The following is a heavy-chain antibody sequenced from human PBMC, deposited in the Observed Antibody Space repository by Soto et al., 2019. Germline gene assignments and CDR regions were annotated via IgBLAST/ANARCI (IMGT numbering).Heavy chain of an antibody. J-gene: IGHJ4*02. D-gene: IGHD3-10*01. CDR1: GFSLTHGVG. Sequence: QITLKESGPTLVEPTQTLTLTCNFSGFSLTHGVGVGWIRQPPGKALQWLALLFWDGEVRYNSLLKGGPSIAEDASKNQVVLTMANVAPVDTGTYYCAHRRGYYYGRTGFSHFHYWGQGILVTVSS. V-gene: IGHV2-5*02. CDR3: AHRRGYYYGRTGFSHFHY. CDR2: LFWDGEV.